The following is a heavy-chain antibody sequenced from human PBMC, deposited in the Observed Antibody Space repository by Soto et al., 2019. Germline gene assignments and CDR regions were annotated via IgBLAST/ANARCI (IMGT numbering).Heavy chain of an antibody. D-gene: IGHD2-2*01. Sequence: QVQLQQWGAGLLKPSETLSLTCAVYGGSFSGYYWSWIRQPPGKGLEWIGEINHSGGTNYNPSLKSRVTLSVDTSKNQFSLKLSSVTAADTAVYYCARGRGRYCSSTSCYPWYWFDPWGQGTLVTVSS. CDR1: GGSFSGYY. V-gene: IGHV4-34*01. J-gene: IGHJ5*02. CDR2: INHSGGT. CDR3: ARGRGRYCSSTSCYPWYWFDP.